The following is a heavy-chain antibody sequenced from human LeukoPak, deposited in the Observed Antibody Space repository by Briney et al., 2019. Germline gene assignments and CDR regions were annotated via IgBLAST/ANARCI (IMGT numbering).Heavy chain of an antibody. CDR2: INPNSGGT. CDR3: ARVSGIAAHTNFDY. Sequence: EASVKVSCKASGYTFTGYYMHWVRQAPGQGLEWMGWINPNSGGTSYAQKFQGRVTMTRDTSISTAYMELSRLRSDDTAVYYCARVSGIAAHTNFDYWGQGTLVTVSS. V-gene: IGHV1-2*02. J-gene: IGHJ4*02. D-gene: IGHD6-13*01. CDR1: GYTFTGYY.